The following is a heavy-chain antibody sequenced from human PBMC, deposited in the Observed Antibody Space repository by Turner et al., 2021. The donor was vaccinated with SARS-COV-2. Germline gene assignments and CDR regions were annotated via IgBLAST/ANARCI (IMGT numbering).Heavy chain of an antibody. CDR2: ISIGGGTT. CDR3: AKVGNL. J-gene: IGHJ4*02. V-gene: IGHV3-23*04. Sequence: EVQLVESGGGLVQPGRSLRLSCAASGFTFSSYAMNWVRQAPGKGLEWVSAISIGGGTTYYADSVKGRFTISRDDPKNTLYLQMNSLRAEDTALYYCAKVGNLGGQGTLVTVSS. D-gene: IGHD1-7*01. CDR1: GFTFSSYA.